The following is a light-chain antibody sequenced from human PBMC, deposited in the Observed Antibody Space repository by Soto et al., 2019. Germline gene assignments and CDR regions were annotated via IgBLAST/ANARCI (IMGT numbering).Light chain of an antibody. CDR1: SSDVGGYNY. Sequence: QSVLTQPASVSGSSGQSITISCTGTSSDVGGYNYVSWYQQHPGKAPKLMIYEVSNRTSGVANRFSGSKSGNTASLTISGLQAEDEADYYCSSYTSSSTRVFGTGTKVTVL. CDR2: EVS. J-gene: IGLJ1*01. CDR3: SSYTSSSTRV. V-gene: IGLV2-14*01.